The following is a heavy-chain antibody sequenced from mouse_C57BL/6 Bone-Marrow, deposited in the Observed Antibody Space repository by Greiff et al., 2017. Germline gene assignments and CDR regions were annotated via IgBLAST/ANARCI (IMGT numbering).Heavy chain of an antibody. CDR1: GYTFTSYW. CDR3: ARDSNCVGYFDV. CDR2: IDPSDSYT. D-gene: IGHD2-5*01. Sequence: QVQLQQPGAELVMPGASVKLSCKASGYTFTSYWMHWVKQRPGQGLEWIGEIDPSDSYTNYNQKFKGKSTLTVDKSSSTAYMQLSSLTSEDSAVYYCARDSNCVGYFDVWGTGTTVTVSS. J-gene: IGHJ1*03. V-gene: IGHV1-69*01.